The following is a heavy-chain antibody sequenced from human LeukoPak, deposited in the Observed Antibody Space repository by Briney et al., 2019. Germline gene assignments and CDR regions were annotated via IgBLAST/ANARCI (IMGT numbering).Heavy chain of an antibody. V-gene: IGHV3-23*01. J-gene: IGHJ4*02. CDR3: ASGPPFLKYFEY. Sequence: GGSLRLSCAASGFTFSTYVMNWFRQAPGKGLEWVSTISVGAEYIFYADSVKGRFTIARDDSNNALYLQMHSLRAEDTALYYCASGPPFLKYFEYWGQGTLVTVSS. CDR1: GFTFSTYV. D-gene: IGHD3-3*01. CDR2: ISVGAEYI.